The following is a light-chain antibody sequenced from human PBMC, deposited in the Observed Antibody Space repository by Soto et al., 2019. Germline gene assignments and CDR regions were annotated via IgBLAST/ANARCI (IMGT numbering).Light chain of an antibody. V-gene: IGKV3-20*01. J-gene: IGKJ2*01. CDR3: QQYGRSPYT. CDR2: DAA. Sequence: EIVLTQSPGTLSLSPGERATLSCRASQSVSSGYLAWYQQKPGQAPRLLIHDAANRAIGIPDRFSGSGSGKDFTLTIRRLEPEDFAVYYCQQYGRSPYTFGQGTKLEIK. CDR1: QSVSSGY.